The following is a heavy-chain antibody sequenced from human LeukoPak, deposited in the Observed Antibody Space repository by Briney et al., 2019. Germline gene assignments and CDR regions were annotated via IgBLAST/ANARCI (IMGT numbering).Heavy chain of an antibody. J-gene: IGHJ4*02. CDR1: GFTFSNYS. CDR2: ISGTGGTT. D-gene: IGHD4-17*01. Sequence: GGSLRLSCAASGFTFSNYSMSWVRQAPGKGLEWVSTISGTGGTTYYADSVKGRFTISRDNSKNTLFLQFNSLRADNTAVYYCAKGRGTTVTAAANYWGQGTLVTVSS. CDR3: AKGRGTTVTAAANY. V-gene: IGHV3-23*01.